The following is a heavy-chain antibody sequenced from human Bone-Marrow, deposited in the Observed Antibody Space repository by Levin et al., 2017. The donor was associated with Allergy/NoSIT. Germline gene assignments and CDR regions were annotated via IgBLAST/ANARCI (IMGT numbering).Heavy chain of an antibody. CDR2: ISYTGTA. CDR3: ARTSGYDWWFDP. J-gene: IGHJ5*02. D-gene: IGHD5-12*01. CDR1: GDSMRTYF. V-gene: IGHV4-59*01. Sequence: ASETLSLTCNVSGDSMRTYFWSWIRQPPGEGLEWIGYISYTGTATYNPSLKSRVSISIDTSKNHFSLRLTSVTPADTAVYYCARTSGYDWWFDPWGQGTLVTVSS.